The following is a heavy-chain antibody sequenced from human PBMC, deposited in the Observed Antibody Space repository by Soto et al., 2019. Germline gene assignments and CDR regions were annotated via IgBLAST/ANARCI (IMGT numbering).Heavy chain of an antibody. D-gene: IGHD1-1*01. V-gene: IGHV5-10-1*01. CDR1: GYSFTSYW. CDR3: ARSWNTSVYYYYGMDV. Sequence: GESLKISCKGSGYSFTSYWISWVRQMPGKGLEWMGRIDPSDSYTNYSPSLQGHVTISADKSISTAYLQWSSLKASDTAMYYCARSWNTSVYYYYGMDVWGQGTTVTVSS. CDR2: IDPSDSYT. J-gene: IGHJ6*02.